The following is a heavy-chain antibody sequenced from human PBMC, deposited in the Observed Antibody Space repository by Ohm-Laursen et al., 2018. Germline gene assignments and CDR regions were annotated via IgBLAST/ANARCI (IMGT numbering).Heavy chain of an antibody. CDR2: IWYNGSNE. V-gene: IGHV3-33*01. D-gene: IGHD4-17*01. Sequence: SLRLSCSASGFTFISYGMHWVRQAPGKGLEWVAVIWYNGSNEYYADSVKGRFTISRDNSKNTLYLQMDSLRAEDTAVYYCARDQHNYGVPYYFDYWGQGTLVTVSS. J-gene: IGHJ4*02. CDR1: GFTFISYG. CDR3: ARDQHNYGVPYYFDY.